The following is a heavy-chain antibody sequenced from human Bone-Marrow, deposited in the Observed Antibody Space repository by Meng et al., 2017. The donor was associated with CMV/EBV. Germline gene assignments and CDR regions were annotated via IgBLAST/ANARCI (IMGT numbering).Heavy chain of an antibody. Sequence: GGSLRLSCAASGFTFGSYAMSWVRQAPGKGLEWVSVIYNGGSSTYYADSVKGRFTFSRDNSKNTLYLQMNSLRAEDTAVYYCAKGSSQNDLIVVVPAAIVPYIGYWGQGTLVTVSS. D-gene: IGHD2-2*02. CDR2: IYNGGSST. J-gene: IGHJ4*02. CDR3: AKGSSQNDLIVVVPAAIVPYIGY. CDR1: GFTFGSYA. V-gene: IGHV3-23*03.